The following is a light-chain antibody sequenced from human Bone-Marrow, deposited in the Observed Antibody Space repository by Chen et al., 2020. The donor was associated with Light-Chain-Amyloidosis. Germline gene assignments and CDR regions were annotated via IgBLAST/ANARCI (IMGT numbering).Light chain of an antibody. CDR3: QQYGTSPLT. Sequence: EIVLTQSQGTLSLSPGEGANLSCRASQNISSNYLTWYQQKFGQAPRLLFYGSSSRATGIPDRFTGSGSGTDFTLTINRLEPEDFAMYYCQQYGTSPLTFGGGTKVEIK. CDR1: QNISSNY. CDR2: GSS. V-gene: IGKV3-20*01. J-gene: IGKJ4*01.